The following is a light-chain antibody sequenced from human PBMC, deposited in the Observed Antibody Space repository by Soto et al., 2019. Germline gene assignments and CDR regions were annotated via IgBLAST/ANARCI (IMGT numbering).Light chain of an antibody. CDR2: GAS. CDR1: QSVSSSY. J-gene: IGKJ2*01. Sequence: EIELTQSPCTLSLSPGERATISCRASQSVSSSYLALYQQTPGQAPRLLFYGASSRTTGTAERFSGSGSGTDVTVPISRLEPEDFAVYYCQQYGNSPRTFGQGTKLEIK. V-gene: IGKV3-20*01. CDR3: QQYGNSPRT.